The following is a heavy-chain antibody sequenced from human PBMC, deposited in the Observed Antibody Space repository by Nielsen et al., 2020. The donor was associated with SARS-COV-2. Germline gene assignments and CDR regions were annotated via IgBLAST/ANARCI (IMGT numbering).Heavy chain of an antibody. CDR2: IKSKTDGGTT. CDR3: TTWTDFWSGYYVNY. D-gene: IGHD3-3*01. Sequence: GESLKISCAASGFTFSNAWMSWVRQAPGKGLEWVGRIKSKTDGGTTDYAAPVKGRFTISRDDSKNTLYLQMNSLKTEDTAVYYCTTWTDFWSGYYVNYWGQGTLVTVSS. V-gene: IGHV3-15*01. CDR1: GFTFSNAW. J-gene: IGHJ4*02.